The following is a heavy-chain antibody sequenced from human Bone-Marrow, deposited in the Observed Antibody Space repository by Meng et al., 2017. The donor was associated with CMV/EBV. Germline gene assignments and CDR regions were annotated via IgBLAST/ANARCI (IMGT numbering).Heavy chain of an antibody. CDR2: ISYDGSNK. J-gene: IGHJ4*02. CDR3: ARDDYDILTGYGY. CDR1: GFTFSSYA. V-gene: IGHV3-30*04. D-gene: IGHD3-9*01. Sequence: GESLKISCAASGFTFSSYAMHWVRQAPGKGLEWVAVISYDGSNKYYADSVKGRFTISRDNSKNTLYLQMNSLRAEDTAVYYCARDDYDILTGYGYWGQGTLVTVSS.